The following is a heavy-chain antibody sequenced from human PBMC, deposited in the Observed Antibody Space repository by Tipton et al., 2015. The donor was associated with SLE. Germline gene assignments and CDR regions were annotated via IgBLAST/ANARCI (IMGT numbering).Heavy chain of an antibody. Sequence: LRLSCSVSGGSISTTSYYWGWIRQPPGKGLEWIANIYHDGSTYYNPSLKSRVTISVDTSKNQFSLKLSSVTAADTAVYYCARAPGLDRDYYYYYYMDVWGKGTTVTVSS. CDR2: IYHDGST. D-gene: IGHD3/OR15-3a*01. CDR1: GGSISTTSYY. J-gene: IGHJ6*03. CDR3: ARAPGLDRDYYYYYYMDV. V-gene: IGHV4-39*07.